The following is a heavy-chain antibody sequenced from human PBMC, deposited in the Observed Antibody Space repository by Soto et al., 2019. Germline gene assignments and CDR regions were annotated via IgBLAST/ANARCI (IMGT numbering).Heavy chain of an antibody. Sequence: QVQLVESGGGVVQPGRSLRLSCAASGFTFSSYGMHWVRQAPGKGLEWVAVISYDGSNKYYEDSVKGRFTISRDNSQNTLYLQMNSLRAEDTAVYYCAKAKWELLSFFDYWGQGTLVTVSS. CDR1: GFTFSSYG. CDR2: ISYDGSNK. D-gene: IGHD1-26*01. CDR3: AKAKWELLSFFDY. V-gene: IGHV3-30*18. J-gene: IGHJ4*02.